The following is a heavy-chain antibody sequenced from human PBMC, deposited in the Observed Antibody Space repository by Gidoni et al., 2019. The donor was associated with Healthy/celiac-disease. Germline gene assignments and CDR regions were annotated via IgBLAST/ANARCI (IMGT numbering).Heavy chain of an antibody. CDR2: INHSGST. D-gene: IGHD3-22*01. CDR3: ARVTVVNYFDY. CDR1: GGSFSGYY. Sequence: AVYGGSFSGYYWSWSRQPPGKGLEWIGEINHSGSTNYNPSLKSRVTISVDTSKNQFSLKLSSVTAADTAVYYCARVTVVNYFDYWGQGTLVTVSS. V-gene: IGHV4-34*01. J-gene: IGHJ4*02.